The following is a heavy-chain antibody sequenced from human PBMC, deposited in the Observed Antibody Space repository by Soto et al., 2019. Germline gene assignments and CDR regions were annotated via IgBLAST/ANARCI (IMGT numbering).Heavy chain of an antibody. V-gene: IGHV3-15*07. CDR3: SHGYYQYFNS. CDR2: IKSNTDGGTT. D-gene: IGHD5-18*01. J-gene: IGHJ4*02. Sequence: GGSLRLSCAVSGVTLTNVWMNWVRQAPGKGPEWVGRIKSNTDGGTTDYAAPVKGRFTVSRDDSENTLYLQMNSLKTEDTAVYYCSHGYYQYFNSWGQGTLVTVSS. CDR1: GVTLTNVW.